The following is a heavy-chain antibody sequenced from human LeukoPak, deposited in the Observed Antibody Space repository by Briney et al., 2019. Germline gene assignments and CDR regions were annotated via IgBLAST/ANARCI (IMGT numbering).Heavy chain of an antibody. D-gene: IGHD2-2*01. CDR1: GYTFTSYA. J-gene: IGHJ6*02. CDR3: ASGPSCYDCYSYGMDV. CDR2: ISAGNGNT. V-gene: IGHV1-3*01. Sequence: ASVKVSCKASGYTFTSYAIHWVRQAPGQRLEWMGWISAGNGNTKYSQNFQGRVTFISNTSVTTAFMELSSLRSEDAAVYYCASGPSCYDCYSYGMDVWGQGTTVTVSS.